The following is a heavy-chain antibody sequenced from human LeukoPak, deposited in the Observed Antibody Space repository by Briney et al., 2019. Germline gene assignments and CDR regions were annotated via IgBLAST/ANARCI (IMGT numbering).Heavy chain of an antibody. CDR3: ARVADYYDSSGYLFGAFDI. Sequence: GASVKVSCKASGYTFTSYYMHWVRQAPGQGLEWMGIINPSGGSTSYAQKFQGRVIMTRDTSTSTVYMELSSLRSEDTAVYYCARVADYYDSSGYLFGAFDIWGQGTMVTVSS. CDR1: GYTFTSYY. D-gene: IGHD3-22*01. CDR2: INPSGGST. J-gene: IGHJ3*02. V-gene: IGHV1-46*01.